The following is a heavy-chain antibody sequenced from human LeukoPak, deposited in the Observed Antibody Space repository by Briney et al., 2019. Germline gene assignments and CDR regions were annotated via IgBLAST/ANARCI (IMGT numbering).Heavy chain of an antibody. CDR1: GYTFTGYY. CDR3: ARAVVVVPAAIFRNWFDP. CDR2: INPNSGGT. Sequence: GASVKVSCKASGYTFTGYYMHWVRQAPGQGLEWMGWINPNSGGTNHAQKFQGRVTMTRDTSISTAYMELSRLRSDDTAVYYCARAVVVVPAAIFRNWFDPWGQGTLVTVSS. V-gene: IGHV1-2*02. D-gene: IGHD2-2*01. J-gene: IGHJ5*02.